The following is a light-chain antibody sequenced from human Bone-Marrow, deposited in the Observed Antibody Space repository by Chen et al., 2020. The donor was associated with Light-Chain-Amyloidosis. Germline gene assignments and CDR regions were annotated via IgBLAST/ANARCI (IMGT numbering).Light chain of an antibody. V-gene: IGLV1-40*01. CDR3: QSYDTRLSGLYV. CDR1: SSNIGACYD. J-gene: IGLJ1*01. CDR2: AND. Sequence: QSVLTQPPSVSGAPGQRVIISCTGSSSNIGACYDVHLYQQLPGTAPKLLIYANDNRPSGVTDRFSGSKSATSASVAITWLQAEGEADYYCQSYDTRLSGLYVFGTGTKVTVL.